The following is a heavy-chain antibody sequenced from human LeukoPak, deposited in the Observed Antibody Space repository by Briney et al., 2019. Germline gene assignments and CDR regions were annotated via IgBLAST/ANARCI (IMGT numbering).Heavy chain of an antibody. V-gene: IGHV1-2*02. CDR3: ASRGIADPNFDY. CDR2: INPNSGGT. Sequence: ASVKVSCKASGYTFTGYYMHWVRQAPGQGLEWMGWINPNSGGTNYTQKFQGRVTMTRDTSISTAYMELSRLRSNDTAVYYCASRGIADPNFDYWGQGTLVTVSS. D-gene: IGHD6-13*01. CDR1: GYTFTGYY. J-gene: IGHJ4*02.